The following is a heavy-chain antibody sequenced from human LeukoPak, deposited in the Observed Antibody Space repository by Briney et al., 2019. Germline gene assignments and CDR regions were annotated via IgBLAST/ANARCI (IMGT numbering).Heavy chain of an antibody. J-gene: IGHJ4*02. CDR2: INHSGST. Sequence: SETLSLTCAVYGGYFSGYYWSWIRQPPGKGLEWIGEINHSGSTNYNPSLKSRVTISVDTSKNQFSLKLSSVTAADTAVYYCARGRVNCGGDCYQKQFDYWGQGTLVTVSS. CDR1: GGYFSGYY. D-gene: IGHD2-21*02. V-gene: IGHV4-34*01. CDR3: ARGRVNCGGDCYQKQFDY.